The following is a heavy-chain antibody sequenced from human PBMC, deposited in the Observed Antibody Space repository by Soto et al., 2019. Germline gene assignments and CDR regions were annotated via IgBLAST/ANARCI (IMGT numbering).Heavy chain of an antibody. CDR1: GFSFSSYW. CDR2: INTDGSST. V-gene: IGHV3-74*01. Sequence: EVQLVESGGGLVQPGGSLRLSCAESGFSFSSYWMHWVRQGPGKGLVWVSRINTDGSSTNYADSVKGRFTISRDNAKNMVYLQMNSLRAEDTAVYYCARSPGGYYIDWGQGTMVTVSS. D-gene: IGHD3-9*01. J-gene: IGHJ3*01. CDR3: ARSPGGYYID.